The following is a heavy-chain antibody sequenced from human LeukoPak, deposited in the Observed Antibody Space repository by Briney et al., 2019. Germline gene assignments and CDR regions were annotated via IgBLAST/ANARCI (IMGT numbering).Heavy chain of an antibody. V-gene: IGHV1-58*02. Sequence: TSVKVSCKASGFTFTSSAMQWVRQARGQRLEWIGWIVVGGGNTNYAPKFQERVTITRDMSTSTAYMELSSLRSEDTAVYYCAAECMTQDAFDIWGKGTMVTVSS. CDR3: AAECMTQDAFDI. J-gene: IGHJ3*02. CDR2: IVVGGGNT. CDR1: GFTFTSSA.